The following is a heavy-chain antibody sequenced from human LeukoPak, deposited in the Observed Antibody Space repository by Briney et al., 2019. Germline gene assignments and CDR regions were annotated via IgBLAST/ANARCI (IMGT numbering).Heavy chain of an antibody. CDR2: ISSRSSSI. V-gene: IGHV3-48*01. D-gene: IGHD1-26*01. CDR1: GFTFSTYS. CDR3: AKVEWEQLGEDAFDI. J-gene: IGHJ3*02. Sequence: PGGSLRLSCAASGFTFSTYSMNWVRQAPGKGLDWVSYISSRSSSIYYADSVKGRFTISRDNSKNTLYLQMNSLRAEDTAVYYCAKVEWEQLGEDAFDIWGQGTMVTVSS.